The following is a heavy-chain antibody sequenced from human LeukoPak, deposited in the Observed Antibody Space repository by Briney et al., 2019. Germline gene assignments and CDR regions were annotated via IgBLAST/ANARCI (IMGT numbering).Heavy chain of an antibody. CDR1: GFTFSRNA. CDR3: AKDGSWSCTD. J-gene: IGHJ4*02. V-gene: IGHV3-30*02. CDR2: IAHHGSNK. Sequence: GGSLRLSCAASGFTFSRNAIHWVRQGPGKGLEWVSYIAHHGSNKYYADSVKGRFSISRDNSKRTLYLQMNSLRADDTAVYYCAKDGSWSCTDWGQGTLVTVSS. D-gene: IGHD2-8*02.